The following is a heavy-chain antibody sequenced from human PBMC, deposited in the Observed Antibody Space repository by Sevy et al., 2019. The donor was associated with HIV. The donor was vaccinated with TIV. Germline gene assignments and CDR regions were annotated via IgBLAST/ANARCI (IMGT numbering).Heavy chain of an antibody. J-gene: IGHJ5*02. Sequence: GGSLRLSCAASEFTFSSYGRHWVRQAPGKGLDWVTVISYDGSNKYYADSVKGRFTISRDNSKNTLYLQMNSLRVEDTAVYYCAKGGQWLVRDWFDPWGQGTLVTVSS. CDR2: ISYDGSNK. D-gene: IGHD6-19*01. V-gene: IGHV3-30*18. CDR1: EFTFSSYG. CDR3: AKGGQWLVRDWFDP.